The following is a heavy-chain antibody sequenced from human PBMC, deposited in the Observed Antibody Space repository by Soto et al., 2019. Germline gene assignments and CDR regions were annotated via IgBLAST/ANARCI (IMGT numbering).Heavy chain of an antibody. J-gene: IGHJ4*02. CDR2: ISSSSSYT. Sequence: QVQLVESGGGLVKPGGSLRLSCAASGFTFSDYYMSWIRQAPGKGREWVSYISSSSSYTNYADSVKGRFTISRDNAKNSLYQQMNSLRAEDTAVYYCAREYSGYDLDYWGQGTLVTVSS. CDR3: AREYSGYDLDY. CDR1: GFTFSDYY. V-gene: IGHV3-11*06. D-gene: IGHD5-12*01.